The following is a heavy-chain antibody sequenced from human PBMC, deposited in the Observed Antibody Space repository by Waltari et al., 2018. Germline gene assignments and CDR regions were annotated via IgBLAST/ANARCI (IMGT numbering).Heavy chain of an antibody. D-gene: IGHD2-8*01. Sequence: EVQLVESGGGFVQPGGSLKLYCAASGFTFSGSAMHWVRQASGKGLGWVGRIRSKANSYATAYAASVKGRFTISRDDSKNTAYLQMNSLKTEDTAVYYCTVYERDYWGQGTLVTVSS. CDR3: TVYERDY. V-gene: IGHV3-73*01. CDR1: GFTFSGSA. J-gene: IGHJ4*02. CDR2: IRSKANSYAT.